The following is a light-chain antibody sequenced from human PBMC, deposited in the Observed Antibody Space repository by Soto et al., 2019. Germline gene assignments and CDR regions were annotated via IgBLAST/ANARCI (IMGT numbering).Light chain of an antibody. CDR3: QHYHSQSIT. J-gene: IGKJ4*01. Sequence: DILLIQSPATLSASVGDRITITCRASENIFKFLAWYQQRWGSAPNLLIYAASDLEKGVPSRFSRSGSGTAFTLTFDNLQPNDSATYFRQHYHSQSITFGGGTQVDVK. V-gene: IGKV1-5*01. CDR1: ENIFKF. CDR2: AAS.